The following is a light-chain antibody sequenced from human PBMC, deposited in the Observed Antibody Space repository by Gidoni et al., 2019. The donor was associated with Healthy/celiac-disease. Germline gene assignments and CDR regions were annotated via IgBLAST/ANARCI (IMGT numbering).Light chain of an antibody. Sequence: EIVLTQSPATLPLSPGERATLSCRASQSVSSYVAWYQQKPGQAPRLLIYDASNRATGIPARFSGSGSGTDFTLTISSLEPEDFAVYYCQQRSNWPPLTFGGGTKVEIK. CDR1: QSVSSY. CDR2: DAS. CDR3: QQRSNWPPLT. J-gene: IGKJ4*01. V-gene: IGKV3-11*01.